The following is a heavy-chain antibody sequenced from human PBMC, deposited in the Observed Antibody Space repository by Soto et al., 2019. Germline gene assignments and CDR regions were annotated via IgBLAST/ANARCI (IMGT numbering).Heavy chain of an antibody. CDR1: GFTFSRYA. Sequence: PGGSLRLSCAASGFTFSRYAMSWVRQAPGKVLEWVSAISDSGGSTYYADSVKGRFTISRDNSKTTLYLQMNSRRAEDTAVYYCARDRVCWCNSSSEFDYWGQGTLVTVSS. CDR3: ARDRVCWCNSSSEFDY. CDR2: ISDSGGST. J-gene: IGHJ4*01. D-gene: IGHD6-6*01. V-gene: IGHV3-23*01.